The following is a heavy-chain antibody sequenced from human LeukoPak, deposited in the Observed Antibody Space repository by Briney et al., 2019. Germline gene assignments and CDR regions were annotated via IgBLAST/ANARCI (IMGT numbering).Heavy chain of an antibody. Sequence: PSETLSLTCTVSGGSISSSSYYWGWIRQPPGKGLEWIGSIYYSGSTYYNPSLKSRVTISVDTSKNQFSLKLSSVTAADTAVYYCARDLQYQAFDYWGQGTLVTVSS. CDR3: ARDLQYQAFDY. J-gene: IGHJ4*02. CDR2: IYYSGST. V-gene: IGHV4-39*07. D-gene: IGHD4-11*01. CDR1: GGSISSSSYY.